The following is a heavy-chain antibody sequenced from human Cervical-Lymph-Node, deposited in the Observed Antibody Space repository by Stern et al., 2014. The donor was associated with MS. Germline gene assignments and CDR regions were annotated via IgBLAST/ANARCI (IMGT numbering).Heavy chain of an antibody. J-gene: IGHJ4*02. CDR3: ARDKMHAFDS. Sequence: QVQLGQSGTEVKKPGASLIVSCKASGYTFTNYGLSWVGQAPGPGLEWLGWISADSGSTKYTQNLRDRLTLTRDTSTGTAYMDLRTLRAEDTAVYYCARDKMHAFDSWGQGTPVSVSS. D-gene: IGHD5-24*01. CDR2: ISADSGST. CDR1: GYTFTNYG. V-gene: IGHV1-18*01.